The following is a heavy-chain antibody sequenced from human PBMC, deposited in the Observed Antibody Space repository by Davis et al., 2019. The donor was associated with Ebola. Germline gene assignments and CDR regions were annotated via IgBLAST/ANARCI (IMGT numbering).Heavy chain of an antibody. CDR2: IYYSGGT. D-gene: IGHD4-17*01. CDR3: ARGGYYGEIYYGMDV. CDR1: GGSISSYY. V-gene: IGHV4-59*01. Sequence: SETLSLTCTVSGGSISSYYWSWIRQPPGKGLEWIGYIYYSGGTDYNPSLKSRVTVSVDTSKNQFSLKLSSVTAADTAVYYCARGGYYGEIYYGMDVWGKGTTVTVSS. J-gene: IGHJ6*04.